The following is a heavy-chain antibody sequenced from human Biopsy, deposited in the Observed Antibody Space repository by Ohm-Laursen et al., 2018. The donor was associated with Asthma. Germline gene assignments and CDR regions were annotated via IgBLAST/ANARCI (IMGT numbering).Heavy chain of an antibody. CDR1: GGSFSGYY. CDR3: ARSAKTIFGVVMGSYYYGMDV. J-gene: IGHJ6*02. CDR2: INHGGST. V-gene: IGHV4-34*01. Sequence: GTLSLTCSVYGGSFSGYYWSWIRQPPGKGLEWIGEINHGGSTNYNPSLKSRVTISVDTSKNQFSLKLSSVTAADTAVYYCARSAKTIFGVVMGSYYYGMDVWGQGTTVTVSS. D-gene: IGHD3-3*01.